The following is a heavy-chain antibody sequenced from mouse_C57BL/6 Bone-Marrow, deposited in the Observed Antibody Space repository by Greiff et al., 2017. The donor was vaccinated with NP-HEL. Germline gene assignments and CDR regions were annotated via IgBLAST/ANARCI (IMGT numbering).Heavy chain of an antibody. J-gene: IGHJ1*03. V-gene: IGHV5-17*01. Sequence: EVMLVESGGGLVKPGGSLKLSCAASGFTFSDYGMHWVRQAPEKGLEWVAYISSGSSTIYYADTVKGRFTISRDNAKNTLFLQMTSLRSEDTAMYYCARKEDYGEGYFDVWGTGTTVTVSS. CDR1: GFTFSDYG. CDR3: ARKEDYGEGYFDV. CDR2: ISSGSSTI. D-gene: IGHD2-13*01.